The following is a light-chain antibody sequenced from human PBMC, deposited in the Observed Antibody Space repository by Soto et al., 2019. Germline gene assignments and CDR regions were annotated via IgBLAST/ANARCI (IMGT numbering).Light chain of an antibody. J-gene: IGKJ4*01. Sequence: EIVMTQSPATLSVSPGERVTLSCRASQSVNSNLAWYQQKPGQAPRLLISGASTRATGIPARFSGSGSGTEFTLTISSLQSEDFAVYYCQQYNNWPLTVGGGTKVDSK. V-gene: IGKV3-15*01. CDR1: QSVNSN. CDR2: GAS. CDR3: QQYNNWPLT.